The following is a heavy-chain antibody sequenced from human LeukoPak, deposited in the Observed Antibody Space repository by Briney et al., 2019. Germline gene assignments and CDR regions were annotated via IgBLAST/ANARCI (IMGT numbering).Heavy chain of an antibody. D-gene: IGHD4-23*01. Sequence: GGSLRLSCAASGFTFSSYAMSWVRQAPGKGLEWVSAISGSGGSTYYADSVKGRFTISRDNSKNTLYLQMNSLRAEDTAVYYCAREGTVVTQGGYYYYGMDVWGQGTTVTVSS. CDR3: AREGTVVTQGGYYYYGMDV. V-gene: IGHV3-23*01. CDR1: GFTFSSYA. CDR2: ISGSGGST. J-gene: IGHJ6*02.